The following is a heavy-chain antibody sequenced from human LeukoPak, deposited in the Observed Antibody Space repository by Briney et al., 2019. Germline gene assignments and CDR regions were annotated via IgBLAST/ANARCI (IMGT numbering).Heavy chain of an antibody. CDR1: GFTFSSYA. D-gene: IGHD5-18*01. CDR3: AKNKGYSYGSSYAMDV. J-gene: IGHJ6*02. Sequence: GGSLRLSCAASGFTFSSYAMSWVRQAQGKGLEWVSAISGSGGSTYYADSVKGRFTISRDNSKNTLYLQMNSLRAEDTAVYYCAKNKGYSYGSSYAMDVWGQGTTVTVSS. CDR2: ISGSGGST. V-gene: IGHV3-23*01.